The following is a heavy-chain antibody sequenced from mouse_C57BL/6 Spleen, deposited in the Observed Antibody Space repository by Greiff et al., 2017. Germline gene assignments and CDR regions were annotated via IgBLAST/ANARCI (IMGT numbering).Heavy chain of an antibody. Sequence: QVQLQQPGAELVKPGASVKLSCKASGYTFTSYWMHWVKQRPGQGLEWIGMIHPNSGSTNYNEKFKSKATLTVDKSSSTAYMQLSSLTSEDAAVYSCASERAYYSNYEGGLDYWGQGTTLTVSS. V-gene: IGHV1-64*01. CDR2: IHPNSGST. D-gene: IGHD2-5*01. CDR3: ASERAYYSNYEGGLDY. CDR1: GYTFTSYW. J-gene: IGHJ2*01.